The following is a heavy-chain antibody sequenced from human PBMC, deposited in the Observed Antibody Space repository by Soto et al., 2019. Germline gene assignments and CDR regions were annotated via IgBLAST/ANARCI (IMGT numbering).Heavy chain of an antibody. J-gene: IGHJ6*03. CDR1: GLTFSSSV. CDR3: AKVRDAYYYFIAV. CDR2: ISDSGKNT. Sequence: EVQLLESGGGWVQPGGSLRLPCAASGLTFSSSVMTWVRQAPETGLEWVSGISDSGKNTYYADFVKGRFTISRDNSKNTLYLQINSLRVEDTAVCYCAKVRDAYYYFIAVWGKGTTVTVSS. V-gene: IGHV3-23*01.